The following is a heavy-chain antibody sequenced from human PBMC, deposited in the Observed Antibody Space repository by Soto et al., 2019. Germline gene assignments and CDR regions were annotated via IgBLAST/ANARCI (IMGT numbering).Heavy chain of an antibody. V-gene: IGHV4-4*02. J-gene: IGHJ4*02. Sequence: SEPLSLTCAVSGGSISSSSWWSCVRQHPGKGLEWIGEMYHSGSTNHNPSLKSRVTISVDTSKNQFSLKLSSVTAADTAVYYCALRLGDPGRLYFDYWGQGTLVTVSS. D-gene: IGHD3-16*01. CDR2: MYHSGST. CDR1: GGSISSSSW. CDR3: ALRLGDPGRLYFDY.